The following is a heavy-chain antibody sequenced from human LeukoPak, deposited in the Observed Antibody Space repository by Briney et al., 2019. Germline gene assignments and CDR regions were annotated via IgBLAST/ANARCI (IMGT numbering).Heavy chain of an antibody. Sequence: PGGSLRLSCAASGFTFSSYSMNWVCQAPGKGLEWVSSISSSSSYIYYADSVKGRFTISRDNAKNSLYLQMSSLRAEDTAVYYCARGMATIDGYYYYMDVWGKGTTVTVSS. D-gene: IGHD5-24*01. J-gene: IGHJ6*03. CDR1: GFTFSSYS. CDR2: ISSSSSYI. V-gene: IGHV3-21*01. CDR3: ARGMATIDGYYYYMDV.